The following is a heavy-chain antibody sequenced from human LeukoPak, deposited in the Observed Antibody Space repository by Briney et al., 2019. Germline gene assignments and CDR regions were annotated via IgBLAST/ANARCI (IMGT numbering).Heavy chain of an antibody. J-gene: IGHJ4*02. Sequence: GGSLRLSCGASGFSFSSYAMSWFRQAPGKGLEWVSSIGAPGDDTYYADSVKGRFTISRDNSMDRLYLQMSRLRDEDTTVYYCAKDSGSYSDDYWGQGTLVIVSS. CDR1: GFSFSSYA. V-gene: IGHV3-23*01. CDR3: AKDSGSYSDDY. CDR2: IGAPGDDT. D-gene: IGHD1-26*01.